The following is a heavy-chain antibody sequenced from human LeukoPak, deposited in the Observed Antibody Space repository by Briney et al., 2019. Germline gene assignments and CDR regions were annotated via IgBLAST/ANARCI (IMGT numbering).Heavy chain of an antibody. CDR2: FKSSSYI. D-gene: IGHD1-7*01. CDR1: GFVFSSYD. V-gene: IGHV3-21*01. Sequence: GGSLRLSCAASGFVFSSYDMNWVRQAPGKGLEWVSCFKSSSYIYYADSVRGRFTISRDNAKNSLYLQMNSLRAEDTAVYYCARENWNYVLEYYFDYWGQGTLVTVSS. CDR3: ARENWNYVLEYYFDY. J-gene: IGHJ4*02.